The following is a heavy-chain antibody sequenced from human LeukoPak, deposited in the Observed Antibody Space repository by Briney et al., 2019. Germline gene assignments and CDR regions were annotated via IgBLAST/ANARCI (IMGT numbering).Heavy chain of an antibody. CDR3: ARGMTTVTTWFDP. D-gene: IGHD4-17*01. J-gene: IGHJ5*02. CDR2: IRYDGSNK. Sequence: GGSLRLSCAASGYTFNNYGMHWVRQAPGKGLEWVAFIRYDGSNKYYADSVKGRFTISRDNSKNIVDLQMNSLRAEDTAVYYCARGMTTVTTWFDPWGQGTLVTVSS. CDR1: GYTFNNYG. V-gene: IGHV3-30*02.